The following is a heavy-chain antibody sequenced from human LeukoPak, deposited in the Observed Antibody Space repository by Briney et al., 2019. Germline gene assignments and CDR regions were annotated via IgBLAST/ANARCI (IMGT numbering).Heavy chain of an antibody. J-gene: IGHJ5*02. D-gene: IGHD3-10*01. Sequence: GGSLRLSCAASGFTFSSYAMSWVRQAPGKGLEWVSAISGSGGSTYYADSVKGRFTISRDNSKNTLYLQMNSLRAEDTAVYYCAKDSRITMVRGVNWFDPWGQGTLVTVSS. CDR2: ISGSGGST. CDR3: AKDSRITMVRGVNWFDP. CDR1: GFTFSSYA. V-gene: IGHV3-23*01.